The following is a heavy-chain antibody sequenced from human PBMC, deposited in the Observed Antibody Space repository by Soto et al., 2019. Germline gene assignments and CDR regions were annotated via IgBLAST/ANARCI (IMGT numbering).Heavy chain of an antibody. CDR1: GGSISSYY. CDR2: IYYSGST. CDR3: ARVEMATKGRGMDV. Sequence: SETLSLTCTVSGGSISSYYWSWIRQPPGKGLEWIGYIYYSGSTNYNPSLKSRVTISVDTSKNQFSLKLSSVTAADTAVYYCARVEMATKGRGMDVWGQGTTVTVSS. J-gene: IGHJ6*02. V-gene: IGHV4-59*01. D-gene: IGHD5-12*01.